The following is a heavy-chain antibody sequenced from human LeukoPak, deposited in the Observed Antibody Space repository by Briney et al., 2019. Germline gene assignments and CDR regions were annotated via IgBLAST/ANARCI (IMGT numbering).Heavy chain of an antibody. D-gene: IGHD3-16*01. CDR2: INHSGST. CDR3: ARNVLRIRDY. J-gene: IGHJ4*02. V-gene: IGHV4-34*01. Sequence: PSETLSLTCAVYGGSFSGYYWSWIRQPPGKGLEWIGEINHSGSTNYNPSLKSRVTISVDTSKNQFSLKLSSVTAADTAVYYCARNVLRIRDYWGQGTLVTVSS. CDR1: GGSFSGYY.